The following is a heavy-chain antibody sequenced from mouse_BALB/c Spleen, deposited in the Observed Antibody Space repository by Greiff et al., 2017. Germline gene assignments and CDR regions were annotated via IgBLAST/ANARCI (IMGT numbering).Heavy chain of an antibody. CDR3: AGTGTAWFAY. J-gene: IGHJ3*01. D-gene: IGHD4-1*01. V-gene: IGHV5-17*02. CDR2: ISSGSSTI. CDR1: GFTFSSFG. Sequence: DVMLVESGGGLVQPGGSRKLSCAASGFTFSSFGMHWVRQAPEKGLEWVAYISSGSSTIYYADTVKGRFTISRDNPKNTLFLQMTSLRSEDTAMYYCAGTGTAWFAYWGQGTLVTVSA.